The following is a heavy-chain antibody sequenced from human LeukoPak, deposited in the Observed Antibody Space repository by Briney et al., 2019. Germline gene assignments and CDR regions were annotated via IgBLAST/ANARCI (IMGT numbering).Heavy chain of an antibody. Sequence: GGSLRLSCAASGFTFSSYSMNWVRQAPGKGLEWVSSISSSSSYIYYADSVKGRFTISRDNAKNSLYLQMNRLRAEDTAVYYCARVGGSYYEGYFQHWGQGTLVTVSS. D-gene: IGHD1-26*01. CDR2: ISSSSSYI. J-gene: IGHJ1*01. CDR3: ARVGGSYYEGYFQH. V-gene: IGHV3-21*01. CDR1: GFTFSSYS.